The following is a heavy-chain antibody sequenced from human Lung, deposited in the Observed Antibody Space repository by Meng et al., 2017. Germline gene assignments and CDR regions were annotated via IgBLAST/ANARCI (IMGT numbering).Heavy chain of an antibody. CDR2: MKSNVDGGTV. Sequence: VELGDAGGGLVKPGGSLSLSLAASGFTFSNAWMTWVRQAPGKGLEWIGRMKSNVDGGTVDYAAAVKGRFFISRDDSENTFYLQMNSLKTEDTAVYYCSGHVDYWGHGTLVTVSS. V-gene: IGHV3-15*01. J-gene: IGHJ4*01. CDR3: SGHVDY. CDR1: GFTFSNAW.